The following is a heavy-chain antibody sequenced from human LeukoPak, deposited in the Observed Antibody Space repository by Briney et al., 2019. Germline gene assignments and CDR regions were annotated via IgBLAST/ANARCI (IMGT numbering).Heavy chain of an antibody. CDR1: GFTVTSNH. V-gene: IGHV3-53*01. D-gene: IGHD2-15*01. J-gene: IGHJ6*04. CDR2: IYNGGST. CDR3: ARLAAHYGMDV. Sequence: GGSLRLSCAASGFTVTSNHMSWVPQAPGKGLEWVSIIYNGGSTYYGDSVKGRFIVSRDNSKNTLYLQLNSLRTEDTAIYYCARLAAHYGMDVWGEGTTVTVSS.